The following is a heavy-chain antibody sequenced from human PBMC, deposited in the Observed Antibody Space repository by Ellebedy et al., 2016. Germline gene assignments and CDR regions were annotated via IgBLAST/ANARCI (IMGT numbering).Heavy chain of an antibody. V-gene: IGHV4-59*01. CDR2: IYYSGST. CDR3: ARLRYFDWYFDL. Sequence: SETLSLXCTVSGGSISSYYWSWIRQPPGKGLEWIGYIYYSGSTNYNPSLKSRVTISVDTSKNQFSLKLSSVTAADTAVYYCARLRYFDWYFDLWGRGTLVTVSS. J-gene: IGHJ2*01. CDR1: GGSISSYY. D-gene: IGHD3-9*01.